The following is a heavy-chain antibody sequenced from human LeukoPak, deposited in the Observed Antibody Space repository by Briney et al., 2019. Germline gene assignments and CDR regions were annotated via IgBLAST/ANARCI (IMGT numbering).Heavy chain of an antibody. V-gene: IGHV3-30-3*01. J-gene: IGHJ5*02. CDR1: VFTFSSYA. CDR2: ISYDGSNK. D-gene: IGHD5-18*01. CDR3: ARALYGYGGWFDP. Sequence: GRSLRLSCAASVFTFSSYAMHWVRQAPGKGLEWVAVISYDGSNKYYADSVKGRFTISRDNSKNTLYLQMNSLRAEDTAVYYCARALYGYGGWFDPWGQGTLVTVSS.